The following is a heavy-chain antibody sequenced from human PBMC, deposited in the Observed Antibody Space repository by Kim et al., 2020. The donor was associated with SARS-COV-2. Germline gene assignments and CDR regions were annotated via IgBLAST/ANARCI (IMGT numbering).Heavy chain of an antibody. D-gene: IGHD3-10*01. CDR2: INPNSGGT. CDR3: ARDKGKILLWFGVAYYGMDV. J-gene: IGHJ6*02. Sequence: ASVKVSCKASGYTFTGYYMHWVRQAPGQGLEWMGWINPNSGGTNYAQKFQGRVTMTRDTSISTAYMELSRLRSDDTAVYYCARDKGKILLWFGVAYYGMDVWGQGTTVTVSS. V-gene: IGHV1-2*02. CDR1: GYTFTGYY.